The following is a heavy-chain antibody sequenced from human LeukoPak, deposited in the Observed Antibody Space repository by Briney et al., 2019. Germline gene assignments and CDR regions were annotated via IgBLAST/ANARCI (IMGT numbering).Heavy chain of an antibody. D-gene: IGHD2-8*02. CDR3: ARADPWWFHY. CDR1: GYRFTSYW. V-gene: IGHV5-51*01. J-gene: IGHJ4*02. Sequence: GGGLQISCEGSGYRFTSYWIGRGREMPGEGRGGVGNIYPGESDTRYSPSLQGEDTISADKSIRTGCLHWSSLKASDTAMYYCARADPWWFHYWGQGTLVTVSS. CDR2: IYPGESDT.